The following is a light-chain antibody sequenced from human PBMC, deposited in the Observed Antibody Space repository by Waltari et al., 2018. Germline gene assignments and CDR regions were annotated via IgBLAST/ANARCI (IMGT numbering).Light chain of an antibody. CDR3: ATWDDSLSAGV. CDR2: DDN. J-gene: IGLJ1*01. CDR1: TSDIGNNY. Sequence: QSVLTQPPSVSAAPGQEVTISCSGSTSDIGNNYVSWYQQVPGTAPKLLISDDNNRPSGVPDRVSGSKSGTSATLLITGLQTGDEADYFCATWDDSLSAGVFGPGTKVTV. V-gene: IGLV1-51*01.